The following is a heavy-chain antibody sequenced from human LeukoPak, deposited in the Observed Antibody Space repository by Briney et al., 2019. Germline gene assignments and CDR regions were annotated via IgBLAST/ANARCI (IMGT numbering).Heavy chain of an antibody. CDR3: AGSGSRQYFDY. Sequence: SETLSLTCTVSGGSISSYYWSWIRQPPGKGLEWIGYIYYSGSTNYNPSLKSRVTISVDTSKNQFSLKLSSVTAADTAVYYCAGSGSRQYFDYWGQGTLVTVSS. V-gene: IGHV4-59*01. CDR2: IYYSGST. J-gene: IGHJ4*02. CDR1: GGSISSYY. D-gene: IGHD1-26*01.